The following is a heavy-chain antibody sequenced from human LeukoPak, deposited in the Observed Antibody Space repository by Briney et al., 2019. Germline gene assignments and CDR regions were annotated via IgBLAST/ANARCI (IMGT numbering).Heavy chain of an antibody. CDR3: ASSYGSGSYYTSGY. Sequence: PGGSLRLSCAASGFTFSSYWMHWVRQVPGKGLVWVARINPGGSSITYADSVKGRFTISRDNAKNTLYLQMDSLRAEDTAVYYCASSYGSGSYYTSGYWGQGTLVTVSS. CDR1: GFTFSSYW. V-gene: IGHV3-74*01. D-gene: IGHD3-10*01. J-gene: IGHJ4*02. CDR2: INPGGSSI.